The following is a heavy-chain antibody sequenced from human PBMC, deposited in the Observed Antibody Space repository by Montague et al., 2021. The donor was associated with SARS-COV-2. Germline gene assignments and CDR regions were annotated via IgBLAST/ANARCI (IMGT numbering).Heavy chain of an antibody. J-gene: IGHJ5*02. CDR1: GVSITSTNW. CDR3: ARHGCSSGRHRCGFDP. CDR2: ISYGGIA. Sequence: SDTLSLTCAVSGVSITSTNWWSLVRQPPGKGLEWIGEISYGGIATYNPSLKSRATTSMDRSRNLFSMKLSSVTAADTAAYYCARHGCSSGRHRCGFDPWGQGTLVTVSS. V-gene: IGHV4-4*02. D-gene: IGHD6-19*01.